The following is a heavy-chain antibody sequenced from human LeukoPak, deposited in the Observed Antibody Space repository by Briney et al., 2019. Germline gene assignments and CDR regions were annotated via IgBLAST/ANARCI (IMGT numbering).Heavy chain of an antibody. V-gene: IGHV3-9*01. D-gene: IGHD1-26*01. CDR3: AKDLGATPGYYFDY. CDR1: GFTFDDYA. CDR2: ISWNSGSI. Sequence: GGSPRLSCAASGFTFDDYAMHWVRQAPGKGLEWVSGISWNSGSIGYADSVKGRFTISRDNAKNSLYLQMNSLRAEDTALYYCAKDLGATPGYYFDYWGQGTLVTVSS. J-gene: IGHJ4*02.